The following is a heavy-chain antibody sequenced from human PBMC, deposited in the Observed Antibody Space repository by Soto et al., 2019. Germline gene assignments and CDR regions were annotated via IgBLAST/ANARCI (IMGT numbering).Heavy chain of an antibody. CDR1: GFTFSGYS. Sequence: GGSLRLSCAASGFTFSGYSRQRVRQSPGKVLELVAVISCHGSNKKYADSVKGRFTIYVDXSKNTMDLQLNSMRAEDAAVYYWERDEGDCSISSCYTAFWMDVVAQRTTVTVSS. D-gene: IGHD2-2*02. V-gene: IGHV3-30*03. J-gene: IGHJ6*02. CDR2: ISCHGSNK. CDR3: ERDEGDCSISSCYTAFWMDV.